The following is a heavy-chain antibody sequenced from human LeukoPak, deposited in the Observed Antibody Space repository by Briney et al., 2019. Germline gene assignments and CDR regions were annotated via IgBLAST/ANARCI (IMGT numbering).Heavy chain of an antibody. CDR2: INPTSGGT. Sequence: ASVKVSCKASGYTFTNYYMHWVRQAPGQGLEWMGIINPTSGGTSYAQKFQGRVTMTRDMSTSTVYMELSSLRSEDTAVYYCARETGMAVEKNEYFQHWGQGTLITVSS. J-gene: IGHJ1*01. V-gene: IGHV1-46*01. CDR3: ARETGMAVEKNEYFQH. CDR1: GYTFTNYY. D-gene: IGHD6-19*01.